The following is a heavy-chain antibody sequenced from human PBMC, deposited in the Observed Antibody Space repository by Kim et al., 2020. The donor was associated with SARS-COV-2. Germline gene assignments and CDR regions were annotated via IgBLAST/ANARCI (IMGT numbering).Heavy chain of an antibody. V-gene: IGHV3-23*01. CDR2: GST. D-gene: IGHD6-13*01. J-gene: IGHJ4*02. Sequence: GSTDYADSVKGRFTITRDNSKNKMYLQMNSRRAEDTAVYYCAKGVAAAGYYWGQGTLVTVSS. CDR3: AKGVAAAGYY.